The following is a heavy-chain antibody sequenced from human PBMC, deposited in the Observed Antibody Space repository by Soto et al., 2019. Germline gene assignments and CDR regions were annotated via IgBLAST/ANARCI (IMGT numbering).Heavy chain of an antibody. CDR2: IYYSGST. CDR1: GGSISSYY. CDR3: ARERGEFNWNYGGPFDP. D-gene: IGHD1-7*01. Sequence: SETLSLTCTVSGGSISSYYWSWIRQPPGKGLEWIGYIYYSGSTNYNPSLKSRVTISVDTSKNQFSLKLSSVTAADTAVYYCARERGEFNWNYGGPFDPWGQGTLVTVSS. J-gene: IGHJ5*02. V-gene: IGHV4-59*01.